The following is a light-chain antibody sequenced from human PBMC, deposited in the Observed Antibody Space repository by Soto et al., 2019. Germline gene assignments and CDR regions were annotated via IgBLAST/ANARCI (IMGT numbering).Light chain of an antibody. CDR3: QQRSNWPPKYT. V-gene: IGKV3-11*01. CDR2: DAS. CDR1: QSVGDY. Sequence: EIVLTQSPGTLSLSPGERATLSCSASQSVGDYLAWYQQKPGQGPRLLIYDASKRATGIPARFSGSGSGTDFTLTISSLEPEDFAFYYCQQRSNWPPKYTFGQGTKLDIK. J-gene: IGKJ2*01.